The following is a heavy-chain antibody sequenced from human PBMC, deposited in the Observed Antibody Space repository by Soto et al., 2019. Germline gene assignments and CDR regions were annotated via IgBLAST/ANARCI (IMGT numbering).Heavy chain of an antibody. CDR1: GGSISSYY. J-gene: IGHJ4*02. Sequence: QVQLQESGPGLVKPSETLSLTCTVSGGSISSYYWSWIRQPPGKGLEWIGYIYYSGSTNYNPSLKRRVTISVDTSKNQFSVKLSSVTAADTAVYYCARRYGGTFDYWGQGTLVTVSS. D-gene: IGHD2-15*01. CDR3: ARRYGGTFDY. CDR2: IYYSGST. V-gene: IGHV4-59*08.